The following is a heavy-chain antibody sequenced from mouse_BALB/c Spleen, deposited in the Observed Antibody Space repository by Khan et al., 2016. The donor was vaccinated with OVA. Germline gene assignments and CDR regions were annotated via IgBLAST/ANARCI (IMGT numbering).Heavy chain of an antibody. Sequence: QVQLKQSGAELVKPGTSVRLSCKSSGYTFSSYYLYWVKQRPGQGLEWIGDINPNNGGTNSNEKFKNKATLTVDKSSSTAYMQLSGLTSEDSAVYYCTRSGYGGFAYWGQGTLVTVSA. V-gene: IGHV1-53*01. J-gene: IGHJ3*01. CDR1: GYTFSSYY. D-gene: IGHD1-1*02. CDR3: TRSGYGGFAY. CDR2: INPNNGGT.